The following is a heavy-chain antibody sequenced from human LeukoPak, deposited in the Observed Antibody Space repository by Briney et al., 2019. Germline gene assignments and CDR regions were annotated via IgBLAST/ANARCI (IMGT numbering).Heavy chain of an antibody. CDR1: GFTFSSYA. J-gene: IGHJ4*02. CDR3: ARVRLEWLLPGGFDY. D-gene: IGHD3-3*01. CDR2: ISYDGSNK. Sequence: PGRSLRLSCAASGFTFSSYAMHWVRQAPGKGLEWVAVISYDGSNKYYADSVKGRFTISRDNSKNTLYLQMNSLRAEDTAVYYCARVRLEWLLPGGFDYWGQGTLVTVSS. V-gene: IGHV3-30-3*01.